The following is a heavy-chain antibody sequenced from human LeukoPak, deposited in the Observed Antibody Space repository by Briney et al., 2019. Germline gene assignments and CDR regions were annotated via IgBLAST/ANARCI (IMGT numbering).Heavy chain of an antibody. CDR1: GFTVSWNY. CDR2: IYSGGST. Sequence: GGSLRLSCAASGFTVSWNYMSWVRQASGKGPERVSVIYSGGSTYYAESVKDQFTLSKHNSKNTQYLQMSGLRPEDTAVYYCARGSVLDAFDIWGQGTMVTDSS. V-gene: IGHV3-53*04. J-gene: IGHJ3*02. CDR3: ARGSVLDAFDI.